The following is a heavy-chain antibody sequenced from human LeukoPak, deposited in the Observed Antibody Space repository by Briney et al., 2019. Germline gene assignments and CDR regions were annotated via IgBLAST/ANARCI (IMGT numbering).Heavy chain of an antibody. J-gene: IGHJ6*03. CDR1: GFTFSSYW. Sequence: GGSLRLSCAASGFTFSSYWMHWVRQAPGKGLVWVSRINSDGSSTSYADSVKGRFTISRDNAKNSLYLQMNSLRAEDTAVYYCARGTYYYDSSGENYYYYMDVWGKGTTVTVSS. CDR3: ARGTYYYDSSGENYYYYMDV. D-gene: IGHD3-22*01. V-gene: IGHV3-74*01. CDR2: INSDGSST.